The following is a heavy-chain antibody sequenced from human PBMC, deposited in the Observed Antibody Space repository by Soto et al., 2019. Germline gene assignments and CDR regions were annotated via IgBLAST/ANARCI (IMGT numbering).Heavy chain of an antibody. J-gene: IGHJ4*02. CDR3: ASLIAVAGTEDY. Sequence: SVKVSCKASGYTFTSYGIIWVRQAPGQGLEWMGWINPNSGGTNYAQKFQGRVTMTRDTSISTAYMELSRLRSDDTAVYYCASLIAVAGTEDYWGQGTLVTVSS. V-gene: IGHV1-2*02. CDR2: INPNSGGT. D-gene: IGHD6-19*01. CDR1: GYTFTSYG.